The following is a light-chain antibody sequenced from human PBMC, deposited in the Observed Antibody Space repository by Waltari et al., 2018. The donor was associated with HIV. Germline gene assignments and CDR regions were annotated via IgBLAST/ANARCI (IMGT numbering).Light chain of an antibody. V-gene: IGLV2-8*01. J-gene: IGLJ2*01. CDR2: EFS. Sequence: QSALTQPPSASGSPGETVTLSCTGTSNDIGLYNYVSWFQQHPGKLPKLVMFEFSQRPSGGPDRFSGSKSGYTASLTVSGLQPDDEADYICSSFAGSDVFVFGGGTRLTVL. CDR1: SNDIGLYNY. CDR3: SSFAGSDVFV.